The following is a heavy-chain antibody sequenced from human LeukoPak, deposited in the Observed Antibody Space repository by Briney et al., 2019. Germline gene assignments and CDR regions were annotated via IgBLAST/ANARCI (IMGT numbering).Heavy chain of an antibody. Sequence: GGSLRLSCAASGFTFSSYAMSWVRQAPGKGLEWASAISGSGGSTYYADPVKGRFTTSRDNSKNTLYLQMNSLRAEDTAVYYCAKDALWFGELSDYWGQGTLITVSS. CDR2: ISGSGGST. D-gene: IGHD3-10*01. V-gene: IGHV3-23*01. CDR1: GFTFSSYA. CDR3: AKDALWFGELSDY. J-gene: IGHJ4*02.